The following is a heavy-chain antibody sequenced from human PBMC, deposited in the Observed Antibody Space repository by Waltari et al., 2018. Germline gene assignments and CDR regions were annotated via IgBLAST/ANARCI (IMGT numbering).Heavy chain of an antibody. CDR2: IYHSGST. CDR3: AREEGSSWSPFDY. D-gene: IGHD6-13*01. CDR1: GYSISSGYY. Sequence: QVQLQESGPGLVKPSETLSLTCAVSGYSISSGYYWGWIRQPPGKGLELIGSIYHSGSTYYNPSLKIRVTISVATSKNQFSLKLSAVTAADTAVYYWAREEGSSWSPFDYWGQGTLVTVSS. V-gene: IGHV4-38-2*02. J-gene: IGHJ4*02.